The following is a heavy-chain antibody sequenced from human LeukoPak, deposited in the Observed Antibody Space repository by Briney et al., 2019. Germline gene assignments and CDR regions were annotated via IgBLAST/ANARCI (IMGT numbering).Heavy chain of an antibody. D-gene: IGHD3-22*01. Sequence: ASVTVSFTASGYTFTSYYMHWVRQAPGQGLEWLGIINPSGGSTSYAQKFQGRVTMTEDTSTDTAYMELSSLRSEDTAVYYCATDLRRYYDSSGYYYVDYWGQGTLVTVSS. CDR1: GYTFTSYY. CDR2: INPSGGST. V-gene: IGHV1-46*01. J-gene: IGHJ4*02. CDR3: ATDLRRYYDSSGYYYVDY.